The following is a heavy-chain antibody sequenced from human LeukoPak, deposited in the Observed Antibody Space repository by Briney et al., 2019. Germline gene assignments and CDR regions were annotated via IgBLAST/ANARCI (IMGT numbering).Heavy chain of an antibody. CDR1: GFTFSSYW. CDR2: IKQDGSEK. V-gene: IGHV3-7*01. J-gene: IGHJ4*02. D-gene: IGHD2-2*01. Sequence: PGGSLRLPCAASGFTFSSYWMSWVRQAPGKGLEWVANIKQDGSEKYYVDSVKGRFTISRENAKNSLYLQMNSLRAEDTAVYYCARDSDVIRYCSSTSCPGDHFDYWGQGTLVTVSS. CDR3: ARDSDVIRYCSSTSCPGDHFDY.